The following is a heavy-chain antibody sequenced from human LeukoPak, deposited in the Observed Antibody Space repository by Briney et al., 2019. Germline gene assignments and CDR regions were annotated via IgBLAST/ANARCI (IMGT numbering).Heavy chain of an antibody. D-gene: IGHD6-19*01. V-gene: IGHV1-69*13. J-gene: IGHJ6*03. CDR3: ARDRDPGIAVAGTYYYYYMDV. Sequence: SVKVSCKASGGTFSSYAISWVRQAPGQGLEWMGGIIPIFGTANYAQKFQARVTITADESTSTAYMELSSLRSEDTAVYYCARDRDPGIAVAGTYYYYYMDVWGKGTTVTISS. CDR2: IIPIFGTA. CDR1: GGTFSSYA.